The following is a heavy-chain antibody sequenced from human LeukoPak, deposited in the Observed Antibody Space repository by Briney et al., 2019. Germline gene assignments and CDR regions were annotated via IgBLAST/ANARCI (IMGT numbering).Heavy chain of an antibody. CDR1: GFTFSSYS. J-gene: IGHJ4*02. CDR3: ARTPYSSGWEPFDY. Sequence: PGGSLRLSCAASGFTFSSYSINWVRQAPGKGLEWVSSISSSSSYIYYADSVKGRFTISRDNAKNSLYLQMNSLRAEDTAVYYCARTPYSSGWEPFDYWGQGTLVTVSS. V-gene: IGHV3-21*01. CDR2: ISSSSSYI. D-gene: IGHD6-19*01.